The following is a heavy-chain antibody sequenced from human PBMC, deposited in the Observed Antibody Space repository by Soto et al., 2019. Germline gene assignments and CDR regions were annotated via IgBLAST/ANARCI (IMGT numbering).Heavy chain of an antibody. CDR3: ARYYYYGSGSPFDY. J-gene: IGHJ4*02. CDR2: IIPIFGTA. D-gene: IGHD3-10*01. Sequence: SVKVSCKASGGTFSSYAISWVRQAPGQGLEWMGGIIPIFGTANYAQKFQGRVTITADESTSTAYMELSSLRSEDTAVYYCARYYYYGSGSPFDYWGQGTLVTVSS. CDR1: GGTFSSYA. V-gene: IGHV1-69*13.